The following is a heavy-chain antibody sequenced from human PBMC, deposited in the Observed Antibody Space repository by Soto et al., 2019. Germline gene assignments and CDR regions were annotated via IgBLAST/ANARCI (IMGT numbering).Heavy chain of an antibody. CDR2: IYYSGST. Sequence: TSETLSLTCTVSGGSFSRSSYYWGWIRQPPGKGLEWIGSIYYSGSTYYNPSLKSRVTISVDTSKNQFSLKLSSVTAADTAVYYCARERGAPYYFDYWGQGTLVTVS. J-gene: IGHJ4*02. CDR1: GGSFSRSSYY. CDR3: ARERGAPYYFDY. V-gene: IGHV4-39*02. D-gene: IGHD1-26*01.